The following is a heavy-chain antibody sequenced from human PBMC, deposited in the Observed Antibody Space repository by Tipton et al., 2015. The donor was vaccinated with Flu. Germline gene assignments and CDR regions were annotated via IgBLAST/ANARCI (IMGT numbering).Heavy chain of an antibody. V-gene: IGHV4-4*07. J-gene: IGHJ3*02. D-gene: IGHD4-17*01. CDR2: IYTSGST. Sequence: LSCTVSGGSISSYYWSWIRQPAGKGLEWIGRIYTSGSTNYNPSLKSRVTMSVDTSKNQFSLKLSSVTAADTAVYYCAREGAKSDYGDYGVDAFDIWGQGTMVTVSS. CDR3: AREGAKSDYGDYGVDAFDI. CDR1: GGSISSYY.